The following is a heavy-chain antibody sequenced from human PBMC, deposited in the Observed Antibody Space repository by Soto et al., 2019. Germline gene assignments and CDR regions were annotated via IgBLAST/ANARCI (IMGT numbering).Heavy chain of an antibody. CDR2: IYYTGST. CDR1: GASISSGNYY. Sequence: QVQLQESGPGLVKPSQTLSLTCSVSGASISSGNYYWSWIRQHPGKGLEGIGYIYYTGSTYYSPSLRSRITISEDMSKHHFSLRLSSVTAAATAVYYCARGREEAGGPFDYWGQGTLVTVSS. V-gene: IGHV4-31*03. J-gene: IGHJ4*02. D-gene: IGHD3-10*01. CDR3: ARGREEAGGPFDY.